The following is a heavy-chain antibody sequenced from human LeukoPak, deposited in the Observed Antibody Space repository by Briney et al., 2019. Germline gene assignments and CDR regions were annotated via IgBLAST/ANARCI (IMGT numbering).Heavy chain of an antibody. CDR1: GFTFSSYS. V-gene: IGHV3-48*04. CDR3: ARDLGYFDSSGYQTFFDY. CDR2: ISSSSSTI. J-gene: IGHJ4*02. D-gene: IGHD3-22*01. Sequence: GGSLRLSCAASGFTFSSYSMNWVRQAPGKGLEWVSYISSSSSTIYYADSVKGRFTISRDNAKNSLYLQMNTLRAEDTAIYYCARDLGYFDSSGYQTFFDYWGQGTPVTVSS.